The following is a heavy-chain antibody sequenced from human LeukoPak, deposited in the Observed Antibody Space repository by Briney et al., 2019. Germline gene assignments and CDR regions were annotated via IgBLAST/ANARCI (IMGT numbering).Heavy chain of an antibody. CDR3: ARHGVSIAARPYY. J-gene: IGHJ4*02. D-gene: IGHD6-6*01. CDR2: IYYSGST. V-gene: IGHV4-34*01. CDR1: GGSFSGYY. Sequence: SETLSLTCAVYGGSFSGYYWSWIRQPPGKGLEWIGSIYYSGSTYYNPSLKSRVTISVDTSKNQFSLKLSSVTAADTAVYYCARHGVSIAARPYYWGQGTLVTVSS.